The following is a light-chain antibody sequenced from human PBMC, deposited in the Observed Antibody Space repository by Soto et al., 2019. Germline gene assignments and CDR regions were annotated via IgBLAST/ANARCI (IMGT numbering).Light chain of an antibody. Sequence: QSVLIQPPSVSGSPGQSVTISCTGTSIDVGSYDYVSWYQQHPGTVPKPMIYNVNTQPSGVPDRFSGSKSGNTASMTISGLQPDDEADYYCCSYAGNSEVFGTGTKVTVL. CDR1: SIDVGSYDY. J-gene: IGLJ1*01. CDR3: CSYAGNSEV. V-gene: IGLV2-11*01. CDR2: NVN.